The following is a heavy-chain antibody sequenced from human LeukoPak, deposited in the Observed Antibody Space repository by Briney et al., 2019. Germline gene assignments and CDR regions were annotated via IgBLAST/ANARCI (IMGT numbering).Heavy chain of an antibody. Sequence: PSETLSLTCTVSGGSMNTYHWSWIRQPAGKGLEWIGRIYSSGSTKYNPSLKSRVTISVDTSKNQFSLKLSSVTAADTAVYYCAREEVFHHAFDIWGQGTMVTVSS. CDR3: AREEVFHHAFDI. CDR1: GGSMNTYH. V-gene: IGHV4-4*07. J-gene: IGHJ3*02. CDR2: IYSSGST.